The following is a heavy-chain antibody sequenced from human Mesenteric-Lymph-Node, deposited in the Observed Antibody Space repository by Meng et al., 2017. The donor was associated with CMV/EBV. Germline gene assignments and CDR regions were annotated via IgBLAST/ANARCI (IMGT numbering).Heavy chain of an antibody. CDR2: LIHSGST. D-gene: IGHD3-3*01. CDR1: YY. J-gene: IGHJ5*02. Sequence: YYGGWIRQTPGKGLEWLGELIHSGSTNYSPSLKGRVTISVGTSKSQFSLKLSSVTAADTAVYYCARGLRRYYDFWSGPNNWFDPLGQGTLVTVSS. V-gene: IGHV4-34*01. CDR3: ARGLRRYYDFWSGPNNWFDP.